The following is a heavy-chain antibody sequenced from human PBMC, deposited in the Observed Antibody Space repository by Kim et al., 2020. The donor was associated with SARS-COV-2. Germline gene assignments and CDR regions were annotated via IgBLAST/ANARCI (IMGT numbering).Heavy chain of an antibody. D-gene: IGHD3-9*01. CDR3: AKVGDILTGYYTGVYFDY. V-gene: IGHV3-23*01. J-gene: IGHJ4*02. CDR1: GFTFSSYA. CDR2: ISGSGGST. Sequence: GGSLRLSCAASGFTFSSYAMSWVRQAPGKGLEWVSAISGSGGSTYYADSVKGRFTISRDNSKNTLYLQMNSLRAEDTAVYYCAKVGDILTGYYTGVYFDYWGQGTLVTVSS.